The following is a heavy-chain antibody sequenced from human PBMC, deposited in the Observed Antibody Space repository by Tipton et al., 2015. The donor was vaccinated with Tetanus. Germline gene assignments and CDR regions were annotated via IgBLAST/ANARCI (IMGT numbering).Heavy chain of an antibody. Sequence: TLSLTCTVSGGSISSGGYYWSWIRQYPGKGLEWIGYIYYSGSTYYNPSPKSRVTISVDTSKNQFSLKLSSVTAADTAVYYCARHDTFIWFGQFGAFDIWGQGTMVTVSS. CDR3: ARHDTFIWFGQFGAFDI. CDR2: IYYSGST. V-gene: IGHV4-31*03. D-gene: IGHD3-10*01. CDR1: GGSISSGGYY. J-gene: IGHJ3*02.